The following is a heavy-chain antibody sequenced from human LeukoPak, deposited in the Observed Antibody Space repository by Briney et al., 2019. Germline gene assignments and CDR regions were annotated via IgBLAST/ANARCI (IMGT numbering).Heavy chain of an antibody. CDR2: IKQDGSEK. D-gene: IGHD1-26*01. V-gene: IGHV3-7*03. CDR3: ARDQAGSYFDAAFDI. J-gene: IGHJ3*02. CDR1: GFTVSSNY. Sequence: GGSLRLSCAASGFTVSSNYMSWVRQAPGKGLEWVANIKQDGSEKYYVDSVKGRFTISRDNAKNSLYLQMNSLRAEDTAVYYCARDQAGSYFDAAFDIWGQGTMVTVSS.